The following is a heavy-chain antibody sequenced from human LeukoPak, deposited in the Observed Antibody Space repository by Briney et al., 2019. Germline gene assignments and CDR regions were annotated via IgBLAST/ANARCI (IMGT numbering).Heavy chain of an antibody. CDR3: ARRPVVGDFDS. CDR1: VGTFTSYA. J-gene: IGHJ4*02. D-gene: IGHD1-26*01. Sequence: ASVKVSCKASVGTFTSYAISWVRQAPGQGLEWMGGVIPIFGTANYAQKFQGRVTIARDTSATAAYMELSSLRSEDTAVYYCARRPVVGDFDSWGQGALVTVSS. CDR2: VIPIFGTA. V-gene: IGHV1-69*05.